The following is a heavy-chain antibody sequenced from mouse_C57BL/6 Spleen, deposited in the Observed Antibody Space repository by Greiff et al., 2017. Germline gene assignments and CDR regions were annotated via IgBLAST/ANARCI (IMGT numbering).Heavy chain of an antibody. CDR2: IRSKSNNYAT. J-gene: IGHJ3*01. CDR1: GFSFNTYA. Sequence: EAGGGLVQPKGSLKLSCAASGFSFNTYAMNWVRQAPGKGLEWVARIRSKSNNYATYYADSVKDRFTISRDDSESMLYLQMNNLKTEDTAMYYCVRGLLCAYWGQGTLVTVSA. D-gene: IGHD2-1*01. V-gene: IGHV10-1*01. CDR3: VRGLLCAY.